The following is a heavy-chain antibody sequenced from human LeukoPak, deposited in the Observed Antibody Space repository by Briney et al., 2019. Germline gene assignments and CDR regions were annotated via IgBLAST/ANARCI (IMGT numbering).Heavy chain of an antibody. CDR2: IKPNSGGT. J-gene: IGHJ4*02. D-gene: IGHD3-9*01. Sequence: EASVKVSCKASGYTFTGHSMYWVRQAPGQGLKWMGWIKPNSGGTNYAQKFQGRVTMTRDTSISTAYMELSRLRSDDTAVYYCARGPHGRIYDILTGFDYWGQGTLVTVSS. V-gene: IGHV1-2*02. CDR1: GYTFTGHS. CDR3: ARGPHGRIYDILTGFDY.